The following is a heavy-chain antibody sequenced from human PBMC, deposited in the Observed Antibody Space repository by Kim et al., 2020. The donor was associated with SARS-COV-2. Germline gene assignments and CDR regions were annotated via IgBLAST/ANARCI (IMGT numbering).Heavy chain of an antibody. V-gene: IGHV3-9*01. D-gene: IGHD3-10*01. Sequence: GGSLRLSCAASGFTFDDYAMHWVRQAPGKGLEWVSGISWNSGSIGYADSVKGRFTISRDNAKNSLYLQMNSLRAEDTALYYCASLWGVIMGYYSYGMDVGGRGTTVTVSS. J-gene: IGHJ6*02. CDR1: GFTFDDYA. CDR2: ISWNSGSI. CDR3: ASLWGVIMGYYSYGMDV.